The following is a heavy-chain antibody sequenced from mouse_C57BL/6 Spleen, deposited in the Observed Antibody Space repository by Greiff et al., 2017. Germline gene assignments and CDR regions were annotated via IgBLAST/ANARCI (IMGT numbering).Heavy chain of an antibody. CDR2: IDPSDSYT. CDR1: GYTFTSYW. Sequence: QVQLKQPGAELVKPGASVKLSCKASGYTFTSYWMQWVKQRPGQGLEWIGEIDPSDSYTNYNQKFKGKATLTVDTSSSTAYMQLSSLTSEDSAVYYCGLLIDATDYWGQGTSVTVSS. J-gene: IGHJ4*01. D-gene: IGHD2-10*01. CDR3: GLLIDATDY. V-gene: IGHV1-50*01.